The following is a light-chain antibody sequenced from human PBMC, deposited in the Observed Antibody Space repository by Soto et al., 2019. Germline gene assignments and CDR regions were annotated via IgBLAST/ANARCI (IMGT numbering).Light chain of an antibody. CDR2: DNN. J-gene: IGLJ2*01. CDR1: NSTIGNNY. V-gene: IGLV1-51*01. CDR3: GTWDSSLSVVV. Sequence: QSVLTQPPSVSAAPGQKVTISCSGSNSTIGNNYVSWYQQLPGTAPKLLIYDNNKRPSGIPDRFSGSKSGTSATLGITGLQAGDEADYYCGTWDSSLSVVVFGGGTKLTVL.